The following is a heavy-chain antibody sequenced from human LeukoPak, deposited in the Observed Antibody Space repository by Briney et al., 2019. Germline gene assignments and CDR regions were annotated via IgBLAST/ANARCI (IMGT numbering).Heavy chain of an antibody. D-gene: IGHD3-3*01. CDR2: INPSSGST. J-gene: IGHJ1*01. CDR1: GYTFTYYY. CDR3: ATRSASYDVYFQH. Sequence: ASVKVSCKASGYTFTYYYMHWVRQAPGQGLEWMGIINPSSGSTSYAQKFQGRVTMTRDTSTSTVYMDVSSLRSDDTAVYYYATRSASYDVYFQHWRQASQVTVCS. V-gene: IGHV1-46*01.